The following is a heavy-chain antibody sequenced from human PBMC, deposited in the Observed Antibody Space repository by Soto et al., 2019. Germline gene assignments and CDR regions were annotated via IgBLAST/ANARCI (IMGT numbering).Heavy chain of an antibody. J-gene: IGHJ6*02. CDR1: GYTFASYG. CDR3: ATGFGAYMTASDYGMDV. CDR2: ISVKKGDT. D-gene: IGHD4-17*01. V-gene: IGHV1-18*01. Sequence: QVQLVQSGAEVKKPGASVKVSCKASGYTFASYGFSWVRQAPGQGLEWMGWISVKKGDTEYAQKFQGRVTMTTDTSTTTVYMELRSLRSHDTAVYYCATGFGAYMTASDYGMDVWGQGTTVTASS.